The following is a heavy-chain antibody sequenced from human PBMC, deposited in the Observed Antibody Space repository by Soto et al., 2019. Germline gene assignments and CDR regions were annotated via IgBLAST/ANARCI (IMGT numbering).Heavy chain of an antibody. CDR3: AKDLLRYYDSSAYYGLSDY. J-gene: IGHJ4*02. D-gene: IGHD3-22*01. CDR1: GFTFSSYA. V-gene: IGHV3-23*01. Sequence: GGSLRLSCAASGFTFSSYAMSWVRQAPGKGLEWVSSISGSGGSTYYADPVKGRLTISRDNSKNTLYLQLNSLRAEDTAVYYCAKDLLRYYDSSAYYGLSDYWGQGTLVTVS. CDR2: ISGSGGST.